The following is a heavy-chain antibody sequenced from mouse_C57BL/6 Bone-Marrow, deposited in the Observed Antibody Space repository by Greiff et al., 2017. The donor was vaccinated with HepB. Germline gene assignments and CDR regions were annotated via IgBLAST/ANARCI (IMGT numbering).Heavy chain of an antibody. CDR1: GFTFSDYY. J-gene: IGHJ1*03. V-gene: IGHV5-12*01. CDR3: ARQEITYWYFDV. CDR2: ISNGGGST. Sequence: EVQRVESGGGLVQPGGSLKLSCAASGFTFSDYYMYWVRQTPEKRLEWVAYISNGGGSTYYPDTVKGRFTISRDNAKNTLYLQMSRLKSEDTAMYYCARQEITYWYFDVWGTGTTVTVSS. D-gene: IGHD1-1*01.